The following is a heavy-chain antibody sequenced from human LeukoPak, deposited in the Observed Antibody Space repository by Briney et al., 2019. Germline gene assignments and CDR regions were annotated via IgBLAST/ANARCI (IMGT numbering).Heavy chain of an antibody. CDR3: ARRCYDSYTYRYFDL. J-gene: IGHJ2*01. V-gene: IGHV3-7*03. CDR1: GFTFSSYW. CDR2: INHNGNVN. Sequence: GGSLRLSCAASGFTFSSYWMNWARQAPGKGLEWVASINHNGNVNYYVDSVKGRFTISRDNSKNTLYLQLSSLRAEDTAVYYCARRCYDSYTYRYFDLWGRGTLVTVSS. D-gene: IGHD3-22*01.